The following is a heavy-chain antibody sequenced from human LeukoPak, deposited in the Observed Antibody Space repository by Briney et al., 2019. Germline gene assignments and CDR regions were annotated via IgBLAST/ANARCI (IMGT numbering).Heavy chain of an antibody. J-gene: IGHJ4*02. V-gene: IGHV3-15*01. CDR3: TLIVYTSGHY. Sequence: PWGSLTLSCAASGFTFSNSWMSWVRQAPGKGLEWVGRIKSKTDGGSTDYSAPVQGRFTIARDDSANTLYLQMNSLKTEDTAVYYCTLIVYTSGHYWGQGTLVTVFS. CDR1: GFTFSNSW. D-gene: IGHD5/OR15-5a*01. CDR2: IKSKTDGGST.